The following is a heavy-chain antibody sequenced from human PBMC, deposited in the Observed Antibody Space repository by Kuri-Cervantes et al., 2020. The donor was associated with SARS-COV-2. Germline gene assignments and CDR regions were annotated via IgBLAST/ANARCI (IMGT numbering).Heavy chain of an antibody. Sequence: SQTLSLTCAVYGGSFSGYYWSWIRQPPGKGLEWIGEINHSGSTNYNPSLKSRVTISVDTSKNQFSLKLTSVTAADTAVYYCARDVVHTYGWHAFDYWGQGSLVTVSS. CDR3: ARDVVHTYGWHAFDY. CDR2: INHSGST. V-gene: IGHV4-34*01. J-gene: IGHJ4*02. CDR1: GGSFSGYY. D-gene: IGHD5-18*01.